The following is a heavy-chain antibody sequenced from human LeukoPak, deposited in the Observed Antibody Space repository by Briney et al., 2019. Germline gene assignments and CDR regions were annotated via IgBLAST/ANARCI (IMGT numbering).Heavy chain of an antibody. Sequence: SETLSLTCTVSGDSVTNDFFWGCVRRPPGEELEWIGSFCLGRDTYYRPSLKSRVTISVDTSKNQFSLNLNSVTAADTAVYYCARWASISPGPGGFFDPWGQGTLVTVSS. CDR3: ARWASISPGPGGFFDP. CDR2: FCLGRDT. CDR1: GDSVTNDFF. V-gene: IGHV4-38-2*02. D-gene: IGHD3-16*01. J-gene: IGHJ5*02.